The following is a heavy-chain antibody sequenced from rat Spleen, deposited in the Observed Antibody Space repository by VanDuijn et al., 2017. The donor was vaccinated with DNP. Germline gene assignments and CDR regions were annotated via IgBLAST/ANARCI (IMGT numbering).Heavy chain of an antibody. CDR2: ITNTGGST. Sequence: EVQLVESGGGLVQPGRSLKLSCVASGFTFNNYWMTWIRQAPGKGLEWVASITNTGGSTYYPDSVKGRFTISRDNAKSTLYLQMNSLRSEDTATYYCTRDGGSSPLWDYFDYWGQGVMVTVSS. CDR1: GFTFNNYW. D-gene: IGHD3-8*01. CDR3: TRDGGSSPLWDYFDY. V-gene: IGHV5-31*01. J-gene: IGHJ2*01.